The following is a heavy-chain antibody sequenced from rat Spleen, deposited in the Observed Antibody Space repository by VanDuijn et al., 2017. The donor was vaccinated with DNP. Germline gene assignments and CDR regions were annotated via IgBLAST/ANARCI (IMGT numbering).Heavy chain of an antibody. CDR3: IRWNSGHFDY. J-gene: IGHJ2*01. CDR1: GFTFSNHD. Sequence: EVQLVESGGGLVQPGRSLKLSCVASGFTFSNHDMAWIRQVPGKGLEWVAAIISSGGSTYYPNSVKGRFTISSDNAKSTLYLQMNSLRSDDMATYYCIRWNSGHFDYWGQGVMVTVSS. D-gene: IGHD4-3*01. CDR2: IISSGGST. V-gene: IGHV5-25*01.